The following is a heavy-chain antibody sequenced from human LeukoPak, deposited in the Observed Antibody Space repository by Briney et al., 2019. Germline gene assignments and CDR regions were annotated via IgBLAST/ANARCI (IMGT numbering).Heavy chain of an antibody. J-gene: IGHJ4*02. V-gene: IGHV1-18*04. D-gene: IGHD4-17*01. CDR1: GYTFTSYG. CDR3: ARVPFAPYSGDYDPYYFDY. Sequence: SVKVSCKASGYTFTSYGISWVRQAPGQGLEWMGWISAYNGNTNYAQKLQGRVTMTTDTSTSTAYMELRSLGSDDTAVYYCARVPFAPYSGDYDPYYFDYWGQGTLVTVSS. CDR2: ISAYNGNT.